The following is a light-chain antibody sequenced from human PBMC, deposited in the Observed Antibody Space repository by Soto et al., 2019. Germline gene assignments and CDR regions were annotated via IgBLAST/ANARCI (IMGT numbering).Light chain of an antibody. CDR3: QQYSTFWT. CDR2: DVS. CDR1: QGISAS. J-gene: IGKJ1*01. Sequence: DIQMTQSPSTLSASVGDRVTVTCRASQGISASLAWFQQRPGKAPKLLIYDVSSLESGVPSRFSGSGSGTEFTLTIISLQPDDFATCYCQQYSTFWTFGQGTKVEI. V-gene: IGKV1-5*01.